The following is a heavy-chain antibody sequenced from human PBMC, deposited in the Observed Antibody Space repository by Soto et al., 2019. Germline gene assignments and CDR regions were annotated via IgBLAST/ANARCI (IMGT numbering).Heavy chain of an antibody. Sequence: PSETLCLTFTVSCGSISSYYWSLIRQPPGKGLEWIGRIYTSGSTNYNPSLKSRVTMSVDTSKNQFSLKPSSVTAADKAVYYCEREMDTAMGFGGMDVWGQGTTVTVYS. D-gene: IGHD5-18*01. CDR1: CGSISSYY. V-gene: IGHV4-4*07. J-gene: IGHJ6*02. CDR3: EREMDTAMGFGGMDV. CDR2: IYTSGST.